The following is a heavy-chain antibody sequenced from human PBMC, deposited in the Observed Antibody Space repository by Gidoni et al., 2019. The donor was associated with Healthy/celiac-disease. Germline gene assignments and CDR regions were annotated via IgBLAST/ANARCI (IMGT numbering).Heavy chain of an antibody. Sequence: EVQLVESGGGLVKPGGSLRLSCAASGFTFSSYSMNWVRQAPGKGLEWVSSISSSSSYIYYADSVKGRFTISRDNAKNSLYLQMNSLRAEDTAVYYCARDLLGEQYGMDVWGQGTTVTVSS. CDR3: ARDLLGEQYGMDV. CDR2: ISSSSSYI. J-gene: IGHJ6*02. V-gene: IGHV3-21*01. D-gene: IGHD3-16*01. CDR1: GFTFSSYS.